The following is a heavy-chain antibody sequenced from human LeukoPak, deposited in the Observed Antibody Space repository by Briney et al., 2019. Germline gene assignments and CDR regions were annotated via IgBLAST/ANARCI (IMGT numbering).Heavy chain of an antibody. J-gene: IGHJ4*02. D-gene: IGHD6-6*01. CDR2: IIPIFGTA. Sequence: GASVKVSCKASGGTFSSYAISWVRQAPGQGLEWMGGIIPIFGTANYAQKFQGRVTITADESTSTAYMELSSLRSEDTAVYYCARVPPPIAAREFDKYYFDYWGQGTLVTVSS. V-gene: IGHV1-69*13. CDR1: GGTFSSYA. CDR3: ARVPPPIAAREFDKYYFDY.